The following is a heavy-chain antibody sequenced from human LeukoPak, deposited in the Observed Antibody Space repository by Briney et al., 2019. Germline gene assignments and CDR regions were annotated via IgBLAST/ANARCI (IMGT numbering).Heavy chain of an antibody. J-gene: IGHJ6*02. V-gene: IGHV3-23*01. Sequence: GGSLRLSCAASGFTFSSYAMSWVRQAPGKGLEWVSAISGSGGSTYYADSVKGRFTISRDNSKNTLYLQMNSLRAEDTAVYYCAKGLPNYYDSSGYYGIIYYYYYVMDVWGQGTTVTVSS. CDR3: AKGLPNYYDSSGYYGIIYYYYYVMDV. CDR1: GFTFSSYA. D-gene: IGHD3-22*01. CDR2: ISGSGGST.